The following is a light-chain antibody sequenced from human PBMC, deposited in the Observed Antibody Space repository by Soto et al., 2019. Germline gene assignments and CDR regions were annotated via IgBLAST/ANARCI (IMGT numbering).Light chain of an antibody. J-gene: IGLJ1*01. V-gene: IGLV2-8*01. CDR3: CSYTTSNTRQIV. CDR2: EVT. Sequence: QSVLTQPPSASGSPGQSVAISCTGTSSDVGGYNYVSWYQQYPGKAPKLIMYEVTKRPSGVPDRFSGSKSGNTASLTVSGLQAEDEADYYCCSYTTSNTRQIVFGTGTKVTVL. CDR1: SSDVGGYNY.